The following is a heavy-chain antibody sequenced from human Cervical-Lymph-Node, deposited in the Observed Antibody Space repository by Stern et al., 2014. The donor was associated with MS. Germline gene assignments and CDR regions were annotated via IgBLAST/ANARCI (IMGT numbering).Heavy chain of an antibody. Sequence: QVKLVPTGAEAKKTGASVNVSCKASGYNFTSCGISCVRHAPGPALELMGWISAYNGITNYAQKLQGRVTMTTDTSTSTAYMELRSLRSDDTAVYYCARGLLGSENAFDIWGQGTMVTVSS. J-gene: IGHJ3*02. CDR3: ARGLLGSENAFDI. D-gene: IGHD2-15*01. CDR1: GYNFTSCG. CDR2: ISAYNGIT. V-gene: IGHV1-18*01.